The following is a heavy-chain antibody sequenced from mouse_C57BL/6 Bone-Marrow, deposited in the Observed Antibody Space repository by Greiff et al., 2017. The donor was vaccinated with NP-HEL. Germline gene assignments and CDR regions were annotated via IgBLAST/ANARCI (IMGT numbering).Heavy chain of an antibody. Sequence: LMESGASVKISCKASGYTFTDYSMNWVKQSHGKSLEWIGDINPNNGGTSYNQKFKGKATLTVDKSSSTAYMELRSLTSEDSAVYYCARWITTVVEYYFDYWGQGTTLTVSS. CDR2: INPNNGGT. J-gene: IGHJ2*01. D-gene: IGHD1-1*01. V-gene: IGHV1-26*01. CDR3: ARWITTVVEYYFDY. CDR1: GYTFTDYS.